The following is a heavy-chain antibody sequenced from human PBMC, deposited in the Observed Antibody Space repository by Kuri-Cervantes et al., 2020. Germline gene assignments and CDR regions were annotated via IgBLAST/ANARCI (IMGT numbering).Heavy chain of an antibody. CDR2: IKQDGSEK. J-gene: IGHJ4*02. D-gene: IGHD3-3*01. CDR3: ARGWSGLTY. Sequence: GQAPGKGLEWVANIKQDGSEKYYVDSVKGRFTISRDNAKNSVYLQMNSLRVEDTAVYFCARGWSGLTYWGQGTLVTVSS. V-gene: IGHV3-7*01.